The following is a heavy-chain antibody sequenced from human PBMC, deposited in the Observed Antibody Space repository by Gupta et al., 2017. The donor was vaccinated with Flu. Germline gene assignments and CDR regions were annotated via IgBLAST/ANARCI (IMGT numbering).Heavy chain of an antibody. CDR3: ARIEGHAAMLDD. CDR1: GDTFTGYY. Sequence: QVHLVQSGAEMKKPGASVRVSCKASGDTFTGYYVHWVRQAPGQGLEWMGWISLKNGVTRYAQKFEGRVSMTLDTSINIVYMELSRLRSDDTAMYYCARIEGHAAMLDDWGQGTLVTVSS. V-gene: IGHV1-2*02. CDR2: ISLKNGVT. J-gene: IGHJ4*02. D-gene: IGHD2-2*01.